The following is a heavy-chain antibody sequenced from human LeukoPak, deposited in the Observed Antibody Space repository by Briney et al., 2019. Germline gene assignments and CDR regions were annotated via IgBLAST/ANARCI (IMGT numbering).Heavy chain of an antibody. CDR1: GFTFSDYY. V-gene: IGHV3-11*01. Sequence: GGSLRLSCAASGFTFSDYYMSWTRQAPGKGLEWVSYISSSGSTIYYADSVKGRFTISRDNAKNSLYLQMNSLRAEDTAVYYCARVAVMAGSYYFDHWGQGTLVTVSS. D-gene: IGHD6-19*01. J-gene: IGHJ4*02. CDR2: ISSSGSTI. CDR3: ARVAVMAGSYYFDH.